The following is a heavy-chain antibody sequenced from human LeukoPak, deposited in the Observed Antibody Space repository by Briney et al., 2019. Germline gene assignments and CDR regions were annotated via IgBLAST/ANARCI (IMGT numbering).Heavy chain of an antibody. Sequence: SETLSLTCTVSGDSLNTYYWDWIRQPAGKGLEWIGRIHHSGATNYNPSLKSRVAMSVDTSKNQFSLILRSVTAADTAVYYCARDKGVERLGGVYFDSWGQGTLVIVSS. CDR3: ARDKGVERLGGVYFDS. J-gene: IGHJ4*02. CDR2: IHHSGAT. V-gene: IGHV4-4*07. CDR1: GDSLNTYY. D-gene: IGHD1-26*01.